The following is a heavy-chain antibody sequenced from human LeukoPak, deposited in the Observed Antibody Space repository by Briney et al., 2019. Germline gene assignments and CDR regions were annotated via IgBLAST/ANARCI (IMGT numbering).Heavy chain of an antibody. CDR1: GYTFTDYY. J-gene: IGHJ5*02. CDR3: ARGDYYGSPKVVAA. V-gene: IGHV1-2*02. D-gene: IGHD3-10*01. Sequence: ASVKVSCKASGYTFTDYYINWVRQAPGQGLEWIGWINPNRGDTNYAQKFQDRVTMTRDTSISTAYIELNFLRSDDTAVFYCARGDYYGSPKVVAAWGQGTLVTVSS. CDR2: INPNRGDT.